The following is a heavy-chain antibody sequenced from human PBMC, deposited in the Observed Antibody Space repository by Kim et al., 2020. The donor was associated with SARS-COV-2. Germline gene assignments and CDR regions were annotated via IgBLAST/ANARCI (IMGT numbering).Heavy chain of an antibody. CDR2: INNHGSFT. J-gene: IGHJ4*02. Sequence: GGSLRLSCAASGFTFNNYWMHWVRQAPGKGLVWVSHINNHGSFTTYADSVKGRFTISRDNAKNTLFLQMNGLRVEDTAVYYCTRDLTSSSWPNDYWGQGTLVTVSS. CDR3: TRDLTSSSWPNDY. V-gene: IGHV3-74*01. D-gene: IGHD6-13*01. CDR1: GFTFNNYW.